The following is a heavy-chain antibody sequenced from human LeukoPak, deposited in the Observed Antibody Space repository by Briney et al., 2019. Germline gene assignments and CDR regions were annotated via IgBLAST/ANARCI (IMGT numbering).Heavy chain of an antibody. Sequence: GGSLRLSCAASGFTFSSYGMHWVRQTPGKGLEWVAVISYDGSNKYYADSVKGRFTIPRDNSKNTLYLQMNSLRAEDTAVYYCARAKLEGGWYFDYWGQGTLVTVSS. J-gene: IGHJ4*02. CDR2: ISYDGSNK. V-gene: IGHV3-30*03. D-gene: IGHD6-19*01. CDR3: ARAKLEGGWYFDY. CDR1: GFTFSSYG.